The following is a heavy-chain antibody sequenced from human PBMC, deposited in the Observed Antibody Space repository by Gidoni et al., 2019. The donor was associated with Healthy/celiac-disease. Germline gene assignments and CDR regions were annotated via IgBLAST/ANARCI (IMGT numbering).Heavy chain of an antibody. D-gene: IGHD3-10*01. CDR1: GFTFSSYA. CDR2: ISGSGGST. V-gene: IGHV3-23*01. Sequence: EVQLLESGGGLVQPGGSLRLSCAASGFTFSSYAMSWVRQAPGKGLEWVSAISGSGGSTYYADSVKGRFTISRDNSKNTLYLQMNSLRAEDTAVYYCAKLIVPHMVRGGAFDYWGQGTLVTVSS. J-gene: IGHJ4*02. CDR3: AKLIVPHMVRGGAFDY.